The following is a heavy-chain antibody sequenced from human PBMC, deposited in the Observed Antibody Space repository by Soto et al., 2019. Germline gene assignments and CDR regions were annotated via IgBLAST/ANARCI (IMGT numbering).Heavy chain of an antibody. Sequence: SETLSLTCTVSGGSISSYYWSWIRQPPGKGLEWIGYIYYSGSTNYNPSLKSRVTISVDTSKNQFSLKLSSVTAADTAVYYCASYCTNGVCDYWGQGTLVTVSS. D-gene: IGHD2-8*01. CDR2: IYYSGST. V-gene: IGHV4-59*01. CDR1: GGSISSYY. CDR3: ASYCTNGVCDY. J-gene: IGHJ4*02.